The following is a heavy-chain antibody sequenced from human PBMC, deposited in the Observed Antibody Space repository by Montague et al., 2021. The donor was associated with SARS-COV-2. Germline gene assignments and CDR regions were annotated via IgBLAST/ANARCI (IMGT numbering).Heavy chain of an antibody. CDR1: GGSTSSSSYY. Sequence: SETLSLTCTVSGGSTSSSSYYWGWIRQPPGKGLEWIWSIYYSGSTYYNPSLKGRVTISVDTSKNQFSLKLSSVTAADTAVYYCARPLNLYYYGSGSYSSWFDPWGQGTLVTVSS. CDR3: ARPLNLYYYGSGSYSSWFDP. D-gene: IGHD3-10*01. V-gene: IGHV4-39*01. CDR2: IYYSGST. J-gene: IGHJ5*02.